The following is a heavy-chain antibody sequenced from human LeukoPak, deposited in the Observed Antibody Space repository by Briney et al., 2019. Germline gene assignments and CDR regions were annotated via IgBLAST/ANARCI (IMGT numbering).Heavy chain of an antibody. J-gene: IGHJ3*02. V-gene: IGHV4-4*02. CDR1: GDSINNNYW. D-gene: IGHD3-22*01. CDR2: IYYSGST. Sequence: PSETLSLTCAVSGDSINNNYWWRWVRQFPGKGLEWIGYIYYSGSTNYNPSLKSRVTISVDTSKNQFSLKLSSVTAADTAVYYCARGDYYDSSGNDAFDIWGQGTMVTVSS. CDR3: ARGDYYDSSGNDAFDI.